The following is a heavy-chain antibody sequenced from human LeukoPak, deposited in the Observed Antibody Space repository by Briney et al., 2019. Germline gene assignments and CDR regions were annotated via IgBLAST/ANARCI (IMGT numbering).Heavy chain of an antibody. CDR1: GGSMNNYY. Sequence: PSETLSLTCTVSGGSMNNYYWSWIRKPPGKGLEWIGYVYTSGSTLYNPSLNSRVTISIDTSRNHFSLRLTSVTAADTAVFYCARTTTGGYYYYYMDVWGKGATVTVSS. CDR3: ARTTTGGYYYYYMDV. V-gene: IGHV4-4*09. J-gene: IGHJ6*03. CDR2: VYTSGST. D-gene: IGHD1-26*01.